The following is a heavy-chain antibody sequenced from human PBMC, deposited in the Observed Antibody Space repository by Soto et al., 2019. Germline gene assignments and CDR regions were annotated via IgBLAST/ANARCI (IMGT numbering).Heavy chain of an antibody. CDR2: INPSGGST. Sequence: ASVKVSCKASGYTFTSYAMHWVRQAPGQRLEWMGVINPSGGSTSYAQKFQGRVTMTRDTSTSTVYMELSSLRSEDTAVYYCAIGYCSSTSCSWLDYWGQGTLVTVSS. D-gene: IGHD2-2*01. V-gene: IGHV1-46*01. CDR1: GYTFTSYA. CDR3: AIGYCSSTSCSWLDY. J-gene: IGHJ4*02.